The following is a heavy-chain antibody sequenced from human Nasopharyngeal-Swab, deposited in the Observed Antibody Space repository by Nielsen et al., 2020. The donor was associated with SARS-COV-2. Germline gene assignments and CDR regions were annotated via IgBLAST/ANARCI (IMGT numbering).Heavy chain of an antibody. CDR1: GFTFSSYA. Sequence: GESLKISCAASGFTFSSYAMSWVRQAPGKGLEWVSVIYSGGSSTYYADSVKGRFTISRDNSKNTLYLQMNSLRAEDTAVYYCAKVTIFGGMDVWGQGTTVTVSS. CDR2: IYSGGSST. J-gene: IGHJ6*02. V-gene: IGHV3-23*03. D-gene: IGHD3-3*01. CDR3: AKVTIFGGMDV.